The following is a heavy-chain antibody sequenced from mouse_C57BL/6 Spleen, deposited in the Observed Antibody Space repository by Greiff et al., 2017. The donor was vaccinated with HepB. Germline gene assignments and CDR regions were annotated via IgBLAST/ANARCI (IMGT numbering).Heavy chain of an antibody. Sequence: VQLQQSGPELVKPGASVKISCKASGYTFTDYYMNWVKQSHGKSLEWIGDINPNNGGTSYNQKFKGKATLTVDKSSSTAYMELRSLTSEDSAVYYCARRGGPYAMDYWGQGTSVTVSS. CDR3: ARRGGPYAMDY. V-gene: IGHV1-26*01. J-gene: IGHJ4*01. CDR2: INPNNGGT. CDR1: GYTFTDYY.